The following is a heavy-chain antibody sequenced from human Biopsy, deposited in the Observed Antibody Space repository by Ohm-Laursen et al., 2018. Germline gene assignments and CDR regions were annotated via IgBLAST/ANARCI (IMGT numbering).Heavy chain of an antibody. J-gene: IGHJ4*02. D-gene: IGHD2-15*01. Sequence: SDTLSLTCTVTDKSINRYYWSWLRQPSGKGLEYIGRILFSGDTNPDYNPSLKSRVTMSVDTSKNQFSLRLSSVTAADTAVYYCASLGRYCSGENCYNIDYWGQGTLVTVSS. CDR2: ILFSGDT. CDR3: ASLGRYCSGENCYNIDY. CDR1: DKSINRYY. V-gene: IGHV4-4*07.